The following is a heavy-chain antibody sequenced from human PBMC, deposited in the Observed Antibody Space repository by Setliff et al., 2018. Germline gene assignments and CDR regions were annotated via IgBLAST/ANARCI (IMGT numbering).Heavy chain of an antibody. CDR1: GYSFTTYW. Sequence: GESLKISCKGSGYSFTTYWIAWVRQMPGKGLEWMGVIYPGDSGTRYSPSFQGQVTISADKSISTAYLQWSSLKASDTAMYYCARESYDSSGYIYYFDYWGQGTLVTVSS. D-gene: IGHD3-22*01. CDR2: IYPGDSGT. J-gene: IGHJ4*02. V-gene: IGHV5-51*01. CDR3: ARESYDSSGYIYYFDY.